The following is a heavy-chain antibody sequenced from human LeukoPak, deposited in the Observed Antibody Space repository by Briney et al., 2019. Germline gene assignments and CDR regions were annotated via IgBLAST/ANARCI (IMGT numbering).Heavy chain of an antibody. D-gene: IGHD3-9*01. CDR3: ARGRYDILTGYYKPGNWFDP. Sequence: SETLSLTCTGSGGSISSYYWIWIRQPPGKGLEWIGYIYYSGSTNYNPSLKSRVTISVDTSKNQFSLKLSSVTAADTAAYYCARGRYDILTGYYKPGNWFDPWGQGTLVTVSS. J-gene: IGHJ5*02. CDR2: IYYSGST. V-gene: IGHV4-59*01. CDR1: GGSISSYY.